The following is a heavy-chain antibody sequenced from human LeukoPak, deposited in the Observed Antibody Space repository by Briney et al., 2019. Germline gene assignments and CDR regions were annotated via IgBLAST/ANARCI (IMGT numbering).Heavy chain of an antibody. Sequence: GASVKVSCKASGGTFSSYAISWVRQAPGQGLEWMGRIIPILGIANYAQKFQGRVTITADKSTSTAYMELSSLRSEDTAVYYCARRVYDILTGYYSWFDPWGQGTLVTVSS. CDR2: IIPILGIA. J-gene: IGHJ5*02. V-gene: IGHV1-69*04. CDR3: ARRVYDILTGYYSWFDP. CDR1: GGTFSSYA. D-gene: IGHD3-9*01.